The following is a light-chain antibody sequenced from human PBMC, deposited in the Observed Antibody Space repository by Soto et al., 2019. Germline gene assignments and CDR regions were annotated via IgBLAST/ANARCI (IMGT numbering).Light chain of an antibody. CDR2: DAS. J-gene: IGKJ2*01. CDR1: QSVGSN. V-gene: IGKV3-15*01. CDR3: QQYNNWPYT. Sequence: EIVLTHSPATLSVSPGERATLSCRASQSVGSNLAWYQQRPGQPPRLLIYDASTRATDIPARFSGGGSGTEFPLTISSLQSEDFAVSYCQQYNNWPYTFGQGNKLQIK.